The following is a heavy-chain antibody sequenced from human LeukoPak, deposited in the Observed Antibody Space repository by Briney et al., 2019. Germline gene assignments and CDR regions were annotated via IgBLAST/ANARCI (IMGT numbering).Heavy chain of an antibody. Sequence: QTGGSLRLSCTASGFTFGDYAMTWFRQAPGKGLDWIGFIRSKADGGTTENAASVKGRFTISRDDSKSIAYLQMNSLKTEDTAVYYCTRDRTGDRTDAFDIWGQGTMVTVSS. V-gene: IGHV3-49*03. CDR1: GFTFGDYA. CDR2: IRSKADGGTT. J-gene: IGHJ3*02. CDR3: TRDRTGDRTDAFDI. D-gene: IGHD7-27*01.